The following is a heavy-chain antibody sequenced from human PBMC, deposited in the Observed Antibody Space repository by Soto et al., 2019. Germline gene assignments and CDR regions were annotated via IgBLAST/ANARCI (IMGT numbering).Heavy chain of an antibody. J-gene: IGHJ6*03. CDR3: ARDGHGSGSYSEYYYYYYMDV. CDR2: ISSSSSYI. V-gene: IGHV3-21*01. Sequence: GGSLRLSCAASGFTFSSYSMNWVRQAPGKGLEWVSSISSSSSYIYYADSVKGRFTISRDNAKNSLYLQMNSLRAEDTAVYYCARDGHGSGSYSEYYYYYYMDVWGKGTTVTVSS. CDR1: GFTFSSYS. D-gene: IGHD3-10*01.